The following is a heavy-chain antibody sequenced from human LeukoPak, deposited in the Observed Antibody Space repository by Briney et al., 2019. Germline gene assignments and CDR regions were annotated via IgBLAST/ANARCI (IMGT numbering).Heavy chain of an antibody. CDR1: VYTYTRYA. CDR2: INTNTGNP. CDR3: ARSDYYGSGSYSTY. J-gene: IGHJ4*02. D-gene: IGHD3-10*01. Sequence: ASVKVSCKASVYTYTRYAMNWVRQPPGQGREWVGWINTNTGNPTYAQGFTGRFVFSLDTSVSTAYLQISGLKAEDTAVYYCARSDYYGSGSYSTYWGQGTLVTVSS. V-gene: IGHV7-4-1*02.